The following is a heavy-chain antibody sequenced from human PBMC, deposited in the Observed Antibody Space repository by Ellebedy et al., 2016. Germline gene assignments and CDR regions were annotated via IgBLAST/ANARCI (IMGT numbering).Heavy chain of an antibody. Sequence: GGSLRLSXAASGFTFNDAHMAWVRQAPGQGLEWLGHIKSNTDGGTTGYADPVKGRFIISRDDSKNTLYLQMNSLKTEDSAVYYCTTDFRRQQVDFAFDIWGQGTVVTVSS. J-gene: IGHJ3*02. D-gene: IGHD6-13*01. V-gene: IGHV3-15*01. CDR2: IKSNTDGGTT. CDR3: TTDFRRQQVDFAFDI. CDR1: GFTFNDAH.